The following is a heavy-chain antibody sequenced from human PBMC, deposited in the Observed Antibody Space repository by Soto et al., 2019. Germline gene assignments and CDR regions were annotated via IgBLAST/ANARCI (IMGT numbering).Heavy chain of an antibody. D-gene: IGHD4-4*01. CDR1: GYTFTSYY. CDR3: AREAATVVTTAGGAFDI. CDR2: INPSGGST. V-gene: IGHV1-46*01. Sequence: QVQLVQSGAEVKKPGASVKVSCKASGYTFTSYYMHWVRQAPGQGLEWMGIINPSGGSTSYAQKFQGRVTMTRDTSTSTVYMELSSLRSEDTAVYYCAREAATVVTTAGGAFDIWGQGKMVTVSS. J-gene: IGHJ3*02.